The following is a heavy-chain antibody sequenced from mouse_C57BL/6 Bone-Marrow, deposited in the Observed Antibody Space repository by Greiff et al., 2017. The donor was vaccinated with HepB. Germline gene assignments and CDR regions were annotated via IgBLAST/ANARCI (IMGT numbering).Heavy chain of an antibody. CDR1: GYTFTSYW. CDR2: IHPNSGST. J-gene: IGHJ3*01. V-gene: IGHV1-64*01. Sequence: QVQLQQPGAELVKPGASVKLSCKASGYTFTSYWMHWVKQRPGQGLEWIGMIHPNSGSTNYNEKFKSKATLTVDKSSSTAYMQLSSLTSEDSAVYYCARSSGYGSSYWFAYWGQGTLVTVSA. CDR3: ARSSGYGSSYWFAY. D-gene: IGHD1-1*01.